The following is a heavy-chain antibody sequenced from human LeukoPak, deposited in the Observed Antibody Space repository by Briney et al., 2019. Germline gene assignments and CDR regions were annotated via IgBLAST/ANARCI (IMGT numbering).Heavy chain of an antibody. CDR1: GFTFSIYA. J-gene: IGHJ4*02. CDR3: AKDRRGAAAGTFDY. D-gene: IGHD6-13*01. CDR2: ISGSGGST. Sequence: GGSLRLSCAASGFTFSIYAMSWVRQAPGRGLEWVSAISGSGGSTYYADSVKGRFTISRDNSKNTLYLQMNSLRAEDTAVYYCAKDRRGAAAGTFDYWGQGTLVTVSS. V-gene: IGHV3-23*01.